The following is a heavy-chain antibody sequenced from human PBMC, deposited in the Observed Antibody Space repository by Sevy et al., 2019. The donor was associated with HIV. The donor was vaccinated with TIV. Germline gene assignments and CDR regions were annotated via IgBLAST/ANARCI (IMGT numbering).Heavy chain of an antibody. V-gene: IGHV4-59*01. CDR1: GGSISSYY. D-gene: IGHD3-22*01. CDR2: IYYSGST. Sequence: SETLSLTCTVSGGSISSYYWSWIRQPPGKGLEWIGYIYYSGSTNYNPSLKRRVTISVDTSKNQFSLKLSSVTAAHTAVNYCARSYYDSSGYPFYYYYYGMDVWGQGTTVTVSS. CDR3: ARSYYDSSGYPFYYYYYGMDV. J-gene: IGHJ6*02.